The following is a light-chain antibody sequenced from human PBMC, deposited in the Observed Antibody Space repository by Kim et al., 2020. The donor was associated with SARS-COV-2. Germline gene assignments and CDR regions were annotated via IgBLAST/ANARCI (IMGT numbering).Light chain of an antibody. CDR1: QSVSSSY. CDR2: GAS. J-gene: IGKJ1*01. Sequence: SPGERATPACRASQSVSSSYLAWYQQKPGQAHRLLIYGASSRATGIPDRFSGSGSGTDFTLTISRLEPEDFAVYYCQQYGSSPWTFGQGTKVDIK. CDR3: QQYGSSPWT. V-gene: IGKV3-20*01.